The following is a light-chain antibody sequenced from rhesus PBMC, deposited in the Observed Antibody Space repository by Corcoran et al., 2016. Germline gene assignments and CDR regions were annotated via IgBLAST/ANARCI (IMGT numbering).Light chain of an antibody. Sequence: DIQLTQSPSSLSASVGDRVTITCRASQDISSYLAWYQQKSGRAPKLLVYDASNLQSGGPSRFSGSGSGTEFTLTISSLQPEDFATYYCQQRNSYPRTFGQGTKVEIK. CDR1: QDISSY. CDR3: QQRNSYPRT. CDR2: DAS. J-gene: IGKJ1*01. V-gene: IGKV1-38*01.